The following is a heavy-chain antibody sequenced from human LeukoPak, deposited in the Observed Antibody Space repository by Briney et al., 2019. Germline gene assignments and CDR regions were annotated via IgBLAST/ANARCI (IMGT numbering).Heavy chain of an antibody. CDR1: GGSFSGYY. CDR3: ARGLIVGATQGVYYFDY. Sequence: SETLSLTCAVYGGSFSGYYWSWIRQPPGKGLEWIGEINHSGSTNYNPSLKSRVTMSVDTSKNQFSLKLSSVTAADTAVYYCARGLIVGATQGVYYFDYWGQGTLVTVSS. D-gene: IGHD1-26*01. CDR2: INHSGST. V-gene: IGHV4-34*01. J-gene: IGHJ4*02.